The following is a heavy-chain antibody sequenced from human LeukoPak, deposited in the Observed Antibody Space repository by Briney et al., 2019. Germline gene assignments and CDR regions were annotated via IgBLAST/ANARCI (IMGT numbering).Heavy chain of an antibody. CDR3: ARLSIAARQNWFDP. J-gene: IGHJ5*02. V-gene: IGHV4-34*01. CDR2: INHSGST. CDR1: GGSFSGYY. D-gene: IGHD6-6*01. Sequence: PSETLSLTCAVYGGSFSGYYWTWIRQPPGKGLEWIGEINHSGSTNHNPSLKSRVTISVDTSKNQFSLKLNSVTAADTALYYCARLSIAARQNWFDPWGQGTLVTVSS.